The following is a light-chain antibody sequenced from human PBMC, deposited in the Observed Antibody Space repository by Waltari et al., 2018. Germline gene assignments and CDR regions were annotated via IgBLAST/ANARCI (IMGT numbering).Light chain of an antibody. CDR1: DSNIGAGYD. J-gene: IGLJ2*01. CDR3: QACDSTFGVV. V-gene: IGLV1-40*01. CDR2: DNT. Sequence: QSVLTQPPSVSGAPGQSVHISCTGSDSNIGAGYDVHWYQQLPGIAPRLIIFDNTHRASGVPDRFSGTEFGTSASLAINGLRAEDEADYYCQACDSTFGVVFGGGTKLTVL.